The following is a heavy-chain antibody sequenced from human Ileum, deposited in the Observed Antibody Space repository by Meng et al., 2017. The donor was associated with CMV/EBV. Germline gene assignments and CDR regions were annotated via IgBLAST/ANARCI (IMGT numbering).Heavy chain of an antibody. CDR2: IGVNSGYT. J-gene: IGHJ4*02. CDR1: GFSFSTFE. V-gene: IGHV3-23*01. Sequence: GESLKISCVASGFSFSTFEMSWVRQAPGKGREWVSFIGVNSGYTRYAESVKGRFTVSRDNSRNTLHLEMDSLRAEDTALYYCVKGGWLDDWGQGTPVTVSS. D-gene: IGHD5-12*01. CDR3: VKGGWLDD.